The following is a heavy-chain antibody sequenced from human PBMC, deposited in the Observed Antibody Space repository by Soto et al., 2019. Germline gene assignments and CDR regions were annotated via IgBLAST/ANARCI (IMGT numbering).Heavy chain of an antibody. J-gene: IGHJ4*02. D-gene: IGHD3-10*01. CDR1: GGSISSGGYY. CDR2: IYYSGST. Sequence: QVQLQESGPGLVKPSQTLSLTCTVSGGSISSGGYYWSWIRQHPGKGLEWIGYIYYSGSTYYNPSLKSRVTISVDTSKNQFSLKLSSVTAADTAVYYCARDGGMGSGSYYDYYFDYWGQGTLVTVSS. V-gene: IGHV4-31*03. CDR3: ARDGGMGSGSYYDYYFDY.